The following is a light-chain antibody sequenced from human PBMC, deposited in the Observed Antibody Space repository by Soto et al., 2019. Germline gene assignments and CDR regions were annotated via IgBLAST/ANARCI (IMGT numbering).Light chain of an antibody. CDR1: NIGSKN. Sequence: SYELTQPPSVSVAPGQTARITCGGSNIGSKNVHWYQQEPGQAPVLVVYGDSDRPSGIPERFSGSNSGNTATLTISRVEAGDEADYYCQVWDSSSDHYVFATGTKVTVL. V-gene: IGLV3-21*02. J-gene: IGLJ1*01. CDR2: GDS. CDR3: QVWDSSSDHYV.